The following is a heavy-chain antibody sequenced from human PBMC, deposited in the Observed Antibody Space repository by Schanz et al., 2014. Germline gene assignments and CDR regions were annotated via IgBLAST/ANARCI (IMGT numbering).Heavy chain of an antibody. J-gene: IGHJ6*02. V-gene: IGHV3-74*02. CDR2: VSRDGSET. CDR1: GFTISDSW. Sequence: EVQLVESGGGLVQPGGSLRLSCAASGFTISDSWMHWVRQAPGKGLVWVSRVSRDGSETTYVDSVRGRFTISRDTAKNTVFLQMNNLRAEDTAVYYCARGASRDYFAMDVWGQGTTVTVSS. CDR3: ARGASRDYFAMDV.